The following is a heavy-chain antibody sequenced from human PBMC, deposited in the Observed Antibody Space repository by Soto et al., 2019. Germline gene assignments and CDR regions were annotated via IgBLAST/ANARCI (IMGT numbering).Heavy chain of an antibody. CDR2: IWYDGSNK. V-gene: IGHV3-33*01. J-gene: IGHJ6*02. Sequence: GGSLRLSXAASGFTFSSYGMHWVRQAPGKGLEWVAVIWYDGSNKYYADSAKGRFTISRDNSKNTLYLQMNSLRAEDTAVYYCARDTRTGYYDFWSGYSHYGMDVWGQGTTVTVSS. CDR3: ARDTRTGYYDFWSGYSHYGMDV. CDR1: GFTFSSYG. D-gene: IGHD3-3*01.